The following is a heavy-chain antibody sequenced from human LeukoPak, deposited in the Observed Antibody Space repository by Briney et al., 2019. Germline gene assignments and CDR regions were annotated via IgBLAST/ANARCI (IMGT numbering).Heavy chain of an antibody. CDR3: AREVGATGVDY. V-gene: IGHV3-48*03. D-gene: IGHD1-26*01. Sequence: GGSLRLSCVGSGFMFNDYEMNWVRQGPGKGLEWVAYISGSGLSIYYADSVKGRFTVSRDNAKNSLYLQMNSLRAEDTAVYYCAREVGATGVDYWGQGTLVTVSS. J-gene: IGHJ4*02. CDR1: GFMFNDYE. CDR2: ISGSGLSI.